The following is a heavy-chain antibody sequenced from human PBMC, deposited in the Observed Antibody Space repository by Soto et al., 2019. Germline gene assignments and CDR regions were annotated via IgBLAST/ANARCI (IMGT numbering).Heavy chain of an antibody. CDR3: ARDYGGSYLVGEIWTFDY. Sequence: QVQLVQSGAEVKKPGASVKVSCKASGYTFTSYGISWVRQAPGQGLEWMGWISAYNGNTNYAQKLQGRVTMTTDTSTSKAYMELRSLRSDDTAVYYCARDYGGSYLVGEIWTFDYWGQGTLVTVSS. J-gene: IGHJ4*02. CDR2: ISAYNGNT. CDR1: GYTFTSYG. D-gene: IGHD1-26*01. V-gene: IGHV1-18*01.